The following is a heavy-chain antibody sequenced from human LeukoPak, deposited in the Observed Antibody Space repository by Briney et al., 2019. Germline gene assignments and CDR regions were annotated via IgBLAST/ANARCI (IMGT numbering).Heavy chain of an antibody. V-gene: IGHV4-61*09. CDR3: ARGRYGSGYFDY. CDR2: VYISGST. CDR1: GGSISSGTYY. J-gene: IGHJ4*02. D-gene: IGHD3-10*01. Sequence: SETLSLTCTVSGGSISSGTYYWSWIRQPAGQGLEWIGHVYISGSTNNNPSLKSRVTISVDTSKNQFSLKLSSVTAADTAVYYCARGRYGSGYFDYWGQGTLVTVSS.